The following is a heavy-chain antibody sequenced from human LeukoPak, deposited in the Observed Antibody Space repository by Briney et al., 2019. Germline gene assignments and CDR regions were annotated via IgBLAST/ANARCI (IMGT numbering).Heavy chain of an antibody. CDR2: IYYSGST. V-gene: IGHV4-39*07. J-gene: IGHJ5*02. CDR1: GGSISSSSYY. Sequence: SETLSLTCTVSGGSISSSSYYWGWIRQPPGKGLEWIGSIYYSGSTYYNPSLKSRVTISVDTSKNQFSLKLSSVTAAGTAVYYCARDYYDFWSGYPDWFDPWGQGTLVTVSS. D-gene: IGHD3-3*01. CDR3: ARDYYDFWSGYPDWFDP.